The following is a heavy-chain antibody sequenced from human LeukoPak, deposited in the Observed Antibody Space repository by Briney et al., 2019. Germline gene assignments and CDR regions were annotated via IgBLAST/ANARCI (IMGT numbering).Heavy chain of an antibody. D-gene: IGHD6-19*01. CDR3: ATHQRSIAVAGTDY. CDR1: GFTFSSYA. J-gene: IGHJ4*02. CDR2: ICGSVGST. V-gene: IGHV3-23*01. Sequence: GGSLRLSCAASGFTFSSYAMSWVRPAPGKGLEWVSAICGSVGSTYYADSVKGRFTISRDNSKNTLYLQMNSLRAEDTAVYYCATHQRSIAVAGTDYWGQGTLVTVSS.